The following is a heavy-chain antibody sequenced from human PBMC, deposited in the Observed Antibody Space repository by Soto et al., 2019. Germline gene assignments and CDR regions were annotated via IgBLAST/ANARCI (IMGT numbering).Heavy chain of an antibody. CDR2: IKQDGSEK. CDR1: GFTFSSYW. V-gene: IGHV3-7*05. D-gene: IGHD1-26*01. Sequence: GGSLRLSCAASGFTFSSYWMSWVRQAPGKGLEWVANIKQDGSEKYYVDSVKGRFTISRDNAKNSLYLQMNSLRAEDTAVYYCAREELMDYYYGMDVWGQGTTVTVSS. J-gene: IGHJ6*02. CDR3: AREELMDYYYGMDV.